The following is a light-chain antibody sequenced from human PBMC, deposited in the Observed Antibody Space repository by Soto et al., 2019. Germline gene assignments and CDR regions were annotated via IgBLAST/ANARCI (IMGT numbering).Light chain of an antibody. V-gene: IGLV2-14*01. CDR1: SSDIGGYTS. CDR3: CSYTSSSTWV. J-gene: IGLJ3*02. Sequence: QSVLTQPASVSGSPGQSITISCSGTSSDIGGYTSVSWFQQHPGKAPKLIIHEVRRRPSGISHRFSGSKSDNTASLTISGLQAEDEADYYCCSYTSSSTWVFGGGTMLTVL. CDR2: EVR.